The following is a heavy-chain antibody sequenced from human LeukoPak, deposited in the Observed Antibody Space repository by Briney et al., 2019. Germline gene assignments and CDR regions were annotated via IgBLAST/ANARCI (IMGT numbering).Heavy chain of an antibody. CDR3: TRTTYCSSTSCRKGFDY. V-gene: IGHV1-2*02. CDR2: INPNSGGT. D-gene: IGHD2-2*01. J-gene: IGHJ4*02. CDR1: GYTFTGYY. Sequence: ASVKVSCKASGYTFTGYYIHWVRQAPGQGLEWMGWINPNSGGTNHAQKFQGRVTMTRDTSISTAYMELSRLRSDDTAVYYCTRTTYCSSTSCRKGFDYWGQGTLVTVSS.